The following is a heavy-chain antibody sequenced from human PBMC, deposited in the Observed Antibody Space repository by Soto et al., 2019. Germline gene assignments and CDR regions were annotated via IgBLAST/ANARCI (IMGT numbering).Heavy chain of an antibody. V-gene: IGHV1-2*02. CDR1: GYTFTGYY. Sequence: GASVKVSCKASGYTFTGYYMQWVRQAPGQGLEWMGWINPNSGGTNYAQKFQGRVTMTRDTSISTAYMELSRLRSDDTAVYYCAIFPYYYDSSGYPGDYWGQGTLVTVSS. CDR2: INPNSGGT. CDR3: AIFPYYYDSSGYPGDY. J-gene: IGHJ4*02. D-gene: IGHD3-22*01.